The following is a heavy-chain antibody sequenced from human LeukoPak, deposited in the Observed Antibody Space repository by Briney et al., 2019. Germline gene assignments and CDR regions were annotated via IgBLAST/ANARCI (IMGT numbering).Heavy chain of an antibody. J-gene: IGHJ4*02. V-gene: IGHV3-7*03. CDR2: ISQKGSEK. CDR3: AKDGVWSFDY. D-gene: IGHD3-10*01. CDR1: VFTFSSHW. Sequence: GGSLRLSCAASVFTFSSHWMSWVRQAPGKGREWVAKISQKGSEKNYVDSVKGRFTISRDNTQSSLYLQKNGPRAENTAVYYCAKDGVWSFDYWGQGTLVTVSS.